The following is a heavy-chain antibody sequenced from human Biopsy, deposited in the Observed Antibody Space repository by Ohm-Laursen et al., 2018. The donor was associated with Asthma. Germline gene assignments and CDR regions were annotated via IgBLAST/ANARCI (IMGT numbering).Heavy chain of an antibody. CDR3: AREVSTVEYGYYYFAMDV. V-gene: IGHV1-69*13. J-gene: IGHJ6*02. Sequence: SVKASCKASGGTFSRYAISWVRQAPGQGLEWMGGIIPVFGTSNYAQKFQGRVTFTADGSTSSAYMELSSLTSEDSAVYYCAREVSTVEYGYYYFAMDVWGQGTTVTVSS. D-gene: IGHD4-23*01. CDR2: IIPVFGTS. CDR1: GGTFSRYA.